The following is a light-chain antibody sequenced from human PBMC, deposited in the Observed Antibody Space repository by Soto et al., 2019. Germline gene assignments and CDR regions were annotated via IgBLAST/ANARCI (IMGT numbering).Light chain of an antibody. V-gene: IGKV4-1*01. CDR3: QQYYNAPLT. J-gene: IGKJ4*01. CDR1: QSVLYNSNNKNY. Sequence: DIVMTQSPDSLAVSLGERATINCRSSQSVLYNSNNKNYLAWYQQKPGQPPKLLFTWASTREYGVPDRFSGSGSGTDFTLTISGLQAEDVAIYYCQQYYNAPLTFGGGTRVEIK. CDR2: WAS.